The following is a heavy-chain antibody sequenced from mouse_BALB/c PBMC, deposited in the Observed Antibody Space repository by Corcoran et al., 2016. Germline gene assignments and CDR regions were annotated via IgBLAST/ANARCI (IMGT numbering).Heavy chain of an antibody. CDR1: GVNIKDTY. CDR3: SNWDY. D-gene: IGHD4-1*01. V-gene: IGHV14-3*02. J-gene: IGHJ2*01. Sequence: VQLQQSGAELVKPGASVKLSCTASGVNIKDTYMHWVKQRPEQGLEWSGRIDPANGNTKYDPKFQGKATITADTSSNTAYLQLSSLTSEDTAVYYCSNWDYWGQGTTLTVSS. CDR2: IDPANGNT.